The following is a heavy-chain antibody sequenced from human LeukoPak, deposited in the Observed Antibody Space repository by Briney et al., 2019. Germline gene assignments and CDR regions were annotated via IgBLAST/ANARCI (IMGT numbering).Heavy chain of an antibody. J-gene: IGHJ6*03. CDR3: ARSRGLDLHYYYYMDV. CDR1: GFTFSSYA. V-gene: IGHV3-64*01. Sequence: PGGSLRLSCAASGFTFSSYAVHWVRQAPGKGLEYVSAITSDGGRTQYAHSVKGRFPISRDNSNTTLYLQIGSLRAEDMAVYYCARSRGLDLHYYYYMDVWGKGTTVTVSS. D-gene: IGHD3-10*01. CDR2: ITSDGGRT.